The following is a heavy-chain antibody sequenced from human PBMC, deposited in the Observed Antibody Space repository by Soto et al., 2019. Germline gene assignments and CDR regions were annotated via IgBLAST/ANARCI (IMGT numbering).Heavy chain of an antibody. CDR2: ISSRSSYI. D-gene: IGHD3-3*01. CDR1: GFTFSSYS. J-gene: IGHJ4*02. Sequence: EVQLVESGGGLVKPGGSLRLSCAASGFTFSSYSMNWVRQAPGKGLEWVSSISSRSSYIYYADSVKGRFTISRDNAKNSLYLQLNSPRAEETDVYYCARPHITRFLEWFPFDYWGQGTLVTVSS. CDR3: ARPHITRFLEWFPFDY. V-gene: IGHV3-21*01.